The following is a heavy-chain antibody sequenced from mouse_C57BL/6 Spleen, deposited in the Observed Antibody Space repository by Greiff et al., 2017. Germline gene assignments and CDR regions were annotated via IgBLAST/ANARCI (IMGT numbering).Heavy chain of an antibody. CDR2: IYPGDGDT. Sequence: QVQLQQSGAELVKPGASVKISCKASGSAFSSYWMNWVKQRPGTGLEWIGQIYPGDGDTNYNGKFQGKATLTAGKSSSPAYMQLSSLTSEDSAVYFCARADYYGSSYGAWFAYWGQGTLVTVSA. CDR1: GSAFSSYW. D-gene: IGHD1-1*01. V-gene: IGHV1-80*01. J-gene: IGHJ3*01. CDR3: ARADYYGSSYGAWFAY.